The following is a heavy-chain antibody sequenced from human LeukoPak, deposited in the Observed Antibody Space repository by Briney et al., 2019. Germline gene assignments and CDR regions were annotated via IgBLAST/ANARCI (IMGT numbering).Heavy chain of an antibody. CDR2: TDHSGTT. Sequence: SETLSLTCAAYGGSFSGYFWSWIRQTPGKGLEWIGETDHSGTTNYNPSLKSRVIISPDTSTSQFSLKVNSVTAADTAVYYCARAYKASPLHNAIDSWGQGTLVTVSS. D-gene: IGHD1-14*01. J-gene: IGHJ4*02. CDR3: ARAYKASPLHNAIDS. CDR1: GGSFSGYF. V-gene: IGHV4-34*01.